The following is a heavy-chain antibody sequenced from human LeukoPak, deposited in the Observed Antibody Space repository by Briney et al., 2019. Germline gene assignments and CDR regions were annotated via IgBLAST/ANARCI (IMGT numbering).Heavy chain of an antibody. CDR3: AKDPSGSYLFDY. Sequence: GRSLRLSCAASGFTFTSYGMHWVRQAPGKGLEWVAVISYDGSNKYYADSVKGRFTISRDNSKNTLYLQMNSLRAEDTAVYYCAKDPSGSYLFDYWGQGTLVTVSS. V-gene: IGHV3-30*18. J-gene: IGHJ4*02. CDR2: ISYDGSNK. CDR1: GFTFTSYG. D-gene: IGHD1-26*01.